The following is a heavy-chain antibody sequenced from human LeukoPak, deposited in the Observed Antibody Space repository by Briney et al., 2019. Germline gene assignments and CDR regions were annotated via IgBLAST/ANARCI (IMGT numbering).Heavy chain of an antibody. CDR1: GGSISSYY. Sequence: ASETLSLTCTVSGGSISSYYWTRIRQSPGKGLEWIGYIYYSGYTNSNPSLKSRVTISVDTSKNQFSLNLKSVTAADTAVYYCARSEMPTRSDAFDIWGQGTMVSVSS. CDR2: IYYSGYT. D-gene: IGHD5-24*01. J-gene: IGHJ3*02. V-gene: IGHV4-59*01. CDR3: ARSEMPTRSDAFDI.